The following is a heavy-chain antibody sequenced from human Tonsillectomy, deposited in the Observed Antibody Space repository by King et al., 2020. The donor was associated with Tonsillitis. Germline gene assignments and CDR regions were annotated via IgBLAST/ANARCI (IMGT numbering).Heavy chain of an antibody. D-gene: IGHD3-22*01. CDR2: IYYSGST. Sequence: QLQESGPGLVKPSETLSLTCTVSGGSISSSSFYWGWIRQPPGKGLEWIGSIYYSGSTYYNPSLKSRVTISVDTSKNQFSLKLSSVTAAGTAVYFCAVVLDYFDYWGQGTLVPVSS. J-gene: IGHJ4*02. CDR1: GGSISSSSFY. CDR3: AVVLDYFDY. V-gene: IGHV4-39*01.